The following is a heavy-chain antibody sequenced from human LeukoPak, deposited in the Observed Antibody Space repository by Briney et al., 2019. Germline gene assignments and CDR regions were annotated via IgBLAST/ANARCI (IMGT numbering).Heavy chain of an antibody. CDR2: ISGSGGST. D-gene: IGHD3-3*01. CDR1: GFTFSSYA. V-gene: IGHV3-23*01. J-gene: IGHJ5*02. CDR3: AKDLFWSGSPNWFDP. Sequence: PGGSLRLSCVASGFTFSSYAMSWLRQAPGKGLEWLSTISGSGGSTYYADAVKGRFTVSRDNSQNTLNLQMLSLRAEDTAVYHCAKDLFWSGSPNWFDPWGQGTLVTVSS.